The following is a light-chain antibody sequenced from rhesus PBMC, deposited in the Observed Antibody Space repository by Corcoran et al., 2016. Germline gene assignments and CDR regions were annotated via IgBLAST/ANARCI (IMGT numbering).Light chain of an antibody. Sequence: EIVMTQSPATLSLSPGETATLSRRASESVGCYLAWYQQKPGQAPRLLIYGASTRVTGIPDRFSGSGSGTDFTLTISSLEPEGVAVYFCQKGNDWSDGFDQGAKVEIK. CDR2: GAS. CDR1: ESVGCY. J-gene: IGKJ2*01. CDR3: QKGNDWSDG. V-gene: IGKV3-17*01.